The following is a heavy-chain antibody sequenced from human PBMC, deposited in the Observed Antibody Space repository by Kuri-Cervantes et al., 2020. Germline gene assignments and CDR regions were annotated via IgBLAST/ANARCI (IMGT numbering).Heavy chain of an antibody. Sequence: SETLSLXCTVSGGXISSYYWTWIRXPPGKGLEWXRYVYYXGSTNYNPSLKSRVTXSVDTSKXQFSLKLIXVTAAXTAVXXCARRLAVXXFYYFDYWGQGTLVTVSS. CDR2: VYYXGST. V-gene: IGHV4-59*01. CDR3: ARRLAVXXFYYFDY. D-gene: IGHD6-19*01. J-gene: IGHJ4*02. CDR1: GGXISSYY.